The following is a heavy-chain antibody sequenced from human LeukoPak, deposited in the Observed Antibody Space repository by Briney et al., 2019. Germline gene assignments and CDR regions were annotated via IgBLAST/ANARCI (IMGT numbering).Heavy chain of an antibody. Sequence: SETLSLTCAVSGVSISSGGYSWSWIRQPPGKGLEWIGYIYHSGSTYYNPSLKSRVTISVDTSKNQFSPKLNSVTAADTAVYYCARHYGPWGQGTLVTVSS. V-gene: IGHV4-30-2*03. CDR3: ARHYGP. J-gene: IGHJ5*02. CDR2: IYHSGST. CDR1: GVSISSGGYS. D-gene: IGHD3-10*01.